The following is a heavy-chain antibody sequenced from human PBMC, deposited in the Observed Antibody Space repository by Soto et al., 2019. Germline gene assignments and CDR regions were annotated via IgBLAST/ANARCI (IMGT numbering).Heavy chain of an antibody. V-gene: IGHV1-18*01. Sequence: ASVKVSCKASGYTFTSYGISWVRQAPGRGLEWMGWISAYNGNTNYAQKLQGRVTMTTDTSTSTAYMELRSLRSDDTAVYYCARDGGAGGSHYYYYYYGMDVWGQGTTVTVSS. CDR3: ARDGGAGGSHYYYYYYGMDV. CDR1: GYTFTSYG. CDR2: ISAYNGNT. D-gene: IGHD3-10*01. J-gene: IGHJ6*02.